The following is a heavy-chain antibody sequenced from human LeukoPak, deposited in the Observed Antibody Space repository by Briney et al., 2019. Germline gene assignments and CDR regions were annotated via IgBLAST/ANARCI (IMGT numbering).Heavy chain of an antibody. D-gene: IGHD3-22*01. V-gene: IGHV4-59*08. CDR1: GGSISGYY. CDR3: ARHKSDSGYSPPTTFDI. CDR2: IYYSGST. Sequence: SETLSLTCTVSGGSISGYYWSWIRQPPGKGLEWIGYIYYSGSTNYNPSLKSRVTISVDTSKNQFSLKLTSVTAADTAVYYCARHKSDSGYSPPTTFDIWGRGTMVTVSS. J-gene: IGHJ3*02.